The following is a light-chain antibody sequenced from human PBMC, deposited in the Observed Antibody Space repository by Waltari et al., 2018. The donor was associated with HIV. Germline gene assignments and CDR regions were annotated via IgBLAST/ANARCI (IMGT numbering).Light chain of an antibody. Sequence: DIVMTQSPDSLAVSLGERDTINCKSSQSVLYNSNNKNYLAWYLQKPGQPPKLLIYWASTRESGVPDRFSGSGSGTDFTLTISSLQAEDVAVYYCQQYYSTPLAFGGGTKVEIK. CDR2: WAS. V-gene: IGKV4-1*01. CDR3: QQYYSTPLA. CDR1: QSVLYNSNNKNY. J-gene: IGKJ4*01.